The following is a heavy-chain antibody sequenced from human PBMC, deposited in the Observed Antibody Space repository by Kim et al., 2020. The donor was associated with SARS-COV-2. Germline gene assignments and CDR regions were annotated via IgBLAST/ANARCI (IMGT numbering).Heavy chain of an antibody. V-gene: IGHV3-21*01. CDR3: ARDSHCSGGSCYSGGYYYYGMDV. CDR2: ISSSSSYI. D-gene: IGHD2-15*01. CDR1: GFTFSSYS. Sequence: GGSLRLSCAASGFTFSSYSMNWVRQAPGKGLEWVSSISSSSSYIYYADSVKGRFTISRDNAKNSLYLQMNSLRAEDTAVYYCARDSHCSGGSCYSGGYYYYGMDVWGQGTTVTVSS. J-gene: IGHJ6*02.